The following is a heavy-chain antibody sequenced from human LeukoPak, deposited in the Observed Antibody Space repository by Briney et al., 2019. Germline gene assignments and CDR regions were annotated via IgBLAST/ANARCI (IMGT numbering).Heavy chain of an antibody. D-gene: IGHD3-22*01. CDR3: ARDAPPYYYDSSGYPDAFDI. Sequence: GGSLRLSCAASGFTFSSYSMNWVRQAPGKGLEWVSYISSSSSTIYYADSVKGRFTISRDNAKNSLYPQMNSLRAEDTAVYYCARDAPPYYYDSSGYPDAFDIWGQGTMVTVSS. J-gene: IGHJ3*02. CDR1: GFTFSSYS. CDR2: ISSSSSTI. V-gene: IGHV3-48*01.